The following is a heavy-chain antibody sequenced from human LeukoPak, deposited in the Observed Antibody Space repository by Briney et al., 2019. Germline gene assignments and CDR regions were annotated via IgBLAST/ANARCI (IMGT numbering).Heavy chain of an antibody. Sequence: ASVKVSCKASGYTFTGYYMHWVRQAPGQGLEWMGWINPNSGGTNYAQKFQGRVTMTRDTSISTAYMELSRLRSDDTAVYYCARVVTPLYYYGMDVWGQGTTVTVSS. CDR2: INPNSGGT. CDR3: ARVVTPLYYYGMDV. V-gene: IGHV1-2*02. CDR1: GYTFTGYY. D-gene: IGHD4-23*01. J-gene: IGHJ6*02.